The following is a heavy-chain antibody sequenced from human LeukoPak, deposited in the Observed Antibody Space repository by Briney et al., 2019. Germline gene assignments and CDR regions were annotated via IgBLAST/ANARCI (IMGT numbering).Heavy chain of an antibody. CDR1: GFSFSNAW. V-gene: IGHV3-15*07. Sequence: GGSLRLSCETSGFSFSNAWMNWVRQAPGKGLEWVGRIRSNSDGGTIDYAASVKDRFTLSRDDSKNTLYPQLNSLQTADTAVYYCATDSYDSTWGQGTLVTVSS. J-gene: IGHJ5*02. CDR3: ATDSYDST. CDR2: IRSNSDGGTI. D-gene: IGHD3-22*01.